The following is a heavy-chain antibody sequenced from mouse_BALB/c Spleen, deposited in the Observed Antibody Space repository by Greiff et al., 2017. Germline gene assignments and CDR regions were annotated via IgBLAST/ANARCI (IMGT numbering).Heavy chain of an antibody. Sequence: DVQLVESGGGLVQPGGSLKLSCAASGFTFSSYGMSWVRQTPDKRLELVATINSNGGSTYYPDSVKGRFTFSRDNARNTLYLQMSSLKSEDTAMYYCAKVHRSYAMDYWGQGTSVTVSS. CDR1: GFTFSSYG. D-gene: IGHD2-14*01. V-gene: IGHV5-6-3*01. J-gene: IGHJ4*01. CDR3: AKVHRSYAMDY. CDR2: INSNGGST.